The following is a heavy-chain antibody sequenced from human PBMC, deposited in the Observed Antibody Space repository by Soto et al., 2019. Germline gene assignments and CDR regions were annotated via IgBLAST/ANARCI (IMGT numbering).Heavy chain of an antibody. CDR3: ARVLRYFDWLHNNWFDP. V-gene: IGHV4-39*01. CDR2: IYYSGST. D-gene: IGHD3-9*01. J-gene: IGHJ5*02. Sequence: SETLSLTCTVSGGSISSSSYYWGWIRQPPGKGLEWIGSIYYSGSTYYNPSLKSRVTISVDTSKNQFSLKLSSVTAADTAVYYCARVLRYFDWLHNNWFDPWGQGTLVTVSS. CDR1: GGSISSSSYY.